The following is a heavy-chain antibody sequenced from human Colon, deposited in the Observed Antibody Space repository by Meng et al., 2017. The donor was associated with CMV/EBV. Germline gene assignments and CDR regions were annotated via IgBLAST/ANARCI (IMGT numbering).Heavy chain of an antibody. CDR3: AGGSYQAWELLHY. CDR1: GGSFSEYY. D-gene: IGHD1-26*01. CDR2: IRHSGSTSY. J-gene: IGHJ4*02. Sequence: GQQQQWGAGLLTPSEPPSLTCAVDGGSFSEYYWSWIRHPPGRGLEWIGEIRHSGSTSYSYNSSLKSRVTISIDTSKNQFSLELTSVTAADTAVYYCAGGSYQAWELLHYWGQGTLVTVSS. V-gene: IGHV4-34*01.